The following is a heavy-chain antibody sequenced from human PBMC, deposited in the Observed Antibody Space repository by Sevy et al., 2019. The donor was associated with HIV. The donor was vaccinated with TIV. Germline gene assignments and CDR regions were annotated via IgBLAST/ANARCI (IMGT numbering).Heavy chain of an antibody. CDR1: GYTLTELS. Sequence: ASVKVSCKVSGYTLTELSMHWVRQAPGKGLEWMGGFDPEDGETIYAQKFQGRVTMTEDTSTATAYMEVSSLGSEDTAVYYRARRAPYCSSTSSSRQYYFDYWGQGTLVTVSS. V-gene: IGHV1-24*01. CDR2: FDPEDGET. CDR3: ARRAPYCSSTSSSRQYYFDY. J-gene: IGHJ4*02. D-gene: IGHD2-2*01.